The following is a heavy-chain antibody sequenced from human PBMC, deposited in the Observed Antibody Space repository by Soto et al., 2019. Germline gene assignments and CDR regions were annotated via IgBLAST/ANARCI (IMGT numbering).Heavy chain of an antibody. CDR3: ARGVTTILSAWFDP. J-gene: IGHJ5*02. CDR1: GGSISSGDYY. D-gene: IGHD2-21*02. Sequence: SETLSLTCTVSGGSISSGDYYWSWIRQPPGKGLEWIGYIYYSGSTYYNPSLKSRVIISVDTSKNQFSLKLSSVTAADTAVYYCARGVTTILSAWFDPWGQGTLVTVSS. V-gene: IGHV4-30-4*01. CDR2: IYYSGST.